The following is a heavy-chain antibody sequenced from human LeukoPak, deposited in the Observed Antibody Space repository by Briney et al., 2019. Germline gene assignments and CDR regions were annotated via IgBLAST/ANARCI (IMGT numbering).Heavy chain of an antibody. V-gene: IGHV3-72*01. CDR3: VGGAVYYFDC. Sequence: GGSLRLSCAASGFTFSDHYMDWVRQAPGKGPEWVGRIRNKANSYTTEYAASVKGRFTVSRDNSKNSLYLQMNSLKTEDTAVYYCVGGAVYYFDCWGQGTLVTVSS. J-gene: IGHJ4*02. CDR1: GFTFSDHY. CDR2: IRNKANSYTT.